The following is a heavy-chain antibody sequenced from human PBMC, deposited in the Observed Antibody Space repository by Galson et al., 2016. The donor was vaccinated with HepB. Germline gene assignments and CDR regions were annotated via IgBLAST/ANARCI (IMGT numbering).Heavy chain of an antibody. Sequence: SLRLSCAASGFTFRSYAMNWVRQVPGKGLEWVSGISGGGATTYYADSVKGRFTISRDNTKNTLYLQMNSLRAEDTAVYYCGKHGGFDYWGQGALVTVSS. J-gene: IGHJ4*02. V-gene: IGHV3-23*01. CDR2: ISGGGATT. D-gene: IGHD3-16*01. CDR3: GKHGGFDY. CDR1: GFTFRSYA.